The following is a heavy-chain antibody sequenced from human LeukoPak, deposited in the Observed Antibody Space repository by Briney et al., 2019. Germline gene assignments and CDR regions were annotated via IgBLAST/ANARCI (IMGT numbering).Heavy chain of an antibody. J-gene: IGHJ4*02. V-gene: IGHV1-2*06. CDR3: ARGRELLWFGELKGYYFDY. D-gene: IGHD3-10*01. Sequence: ASVKVSCKASGYTFTGYYMHLVRQAPGQGLEWMGRINPNSGGTNYAQKFQGRVTMTRDTSISTAYMELSRLRSDDAAVYYCARGRELLWFGELKGYYFDYWGQGTLVTVSS. CDR2: INPNSGGT. CDR1: GYTFTGYY.